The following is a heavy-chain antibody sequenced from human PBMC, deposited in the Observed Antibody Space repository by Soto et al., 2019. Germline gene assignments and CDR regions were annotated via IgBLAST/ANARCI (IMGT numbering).Heavy chain of an antibody. CDR2: ISAYNGNT. CDR3: ARRAGPHAFDI. J-gene: IGHJ3*02. Sequence: VKASSKAPGFTFTSYSISWVRQAPGQGLEWMGWISAYNGNTNYAQKLQGRVTMTTDTSTSTAYMELRSLRSDDTAVYYCARRAGPHAFDIWGQGTMVTVSS. V-gene: IGHV1-18*01. CDR1: GFTFTSYS.